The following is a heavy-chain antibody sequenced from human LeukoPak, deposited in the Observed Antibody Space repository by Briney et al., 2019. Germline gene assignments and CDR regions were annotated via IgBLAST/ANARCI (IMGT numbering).Heavy chain of an antibody. Sequence: PGGSLTLSCAASGFTFSDYYMSWVRQAPGKGLEWVSYISSGGTAISYADSVKGRFTISRDNAESSLYLQMNSLRAEDTAVYYCAPRPTVTINFWGQGTLVTVSS. D-gene: IGHD4-17*01. CDR2: ISSGGTAI. J-gene: IGHJ4*02. CDR1: GFTFSDYY. CDR3: APRPTVTINF. V-gene: IGHV3-11*01.